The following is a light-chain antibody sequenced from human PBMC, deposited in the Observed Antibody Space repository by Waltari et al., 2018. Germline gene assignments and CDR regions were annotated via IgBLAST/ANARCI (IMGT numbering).Light chain of an antibody. J-gene: IGKJ3*01. CDR2: GAS. CDR1: QGISSY. CDR3: QQLSSYPLA. Sequence: IQLTQSPSSLSASVGDIVTITCRARQGISSYLAWYQQKPGKAPKLLIYGASTLQSGVPSRLSGSESGPDFTLTISSLQPEDIATYCCQQLSSYPLAFGPGTKVDIK. V-gene: IGKV1-9*01.